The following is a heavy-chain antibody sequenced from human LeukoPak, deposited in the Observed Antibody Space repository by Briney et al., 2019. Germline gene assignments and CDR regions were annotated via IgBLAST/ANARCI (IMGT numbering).Heavy chain of an antibody. V-gene: IGHV3-30*02. Sequence: GGSLRLSCVASGFIFSSFGMHWVRQAPGKGLEWVAFIRYDGTTKYYADSVKGRFTISRDNSRNMLYSEMNSLRAEDTAVYYCAKISSHWGQGTLVTVSS. J-gene: IGHJ4*02. D-gene: IGHD3-3*02. CDR1: GFIFSSFG. CDR3: AKISSH. CDR2: IRYDGTTK.